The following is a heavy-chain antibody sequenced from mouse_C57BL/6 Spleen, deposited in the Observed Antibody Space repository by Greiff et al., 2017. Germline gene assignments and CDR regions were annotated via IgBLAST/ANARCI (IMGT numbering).Heavy chain of an antibody. J-gene: IGHJ3*01. D-gene: IGHD3-2*02. CDR3: ASASSGSPWFAY. CDR2: IDPSDSYT. V-gene: IGHV1-50*01. CDR1: GYTFTSYW. Sequence: VQLQQPGAELVKPGASVKLSCKASGYTFTSYWMQWVKQRPGQGLEWIGEIDPSDSYTHYNQKFKGKATLTVDTSSSTAYMQLSSLTSEDSAVYYCASASSGSPWFAYWGQGTLVTVSA.